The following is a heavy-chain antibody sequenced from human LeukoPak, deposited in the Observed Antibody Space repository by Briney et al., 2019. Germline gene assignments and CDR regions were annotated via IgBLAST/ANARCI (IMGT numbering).Heavy chain of an antibody. Sequence: SETLSLTCTVSGGSISSYYWSWTRQPPGKGLEWIGYIYYSGSTNYNPSLKSRVTISVDTSKNQFSLKLSSVTAADTAVYYCARDLGYYDSSGYYLGYWGQGTLVTVSS. D-gene: IGHD3-22*01. CDR1: GGSISSYY. J-gene: IGHJ4*02. CDR2: IYYSGST. CDR3: ARDLGYYDSSGYYLGY. V-gene: IGHV4-59*01.